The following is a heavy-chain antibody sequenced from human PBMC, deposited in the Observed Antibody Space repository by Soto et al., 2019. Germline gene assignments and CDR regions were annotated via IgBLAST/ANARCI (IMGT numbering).Heavy chain of an antibody. J-gene: IGHJ6*02. CDR3: TTDPRPLITMVRGVTPPKYGMDV. CDR2: IKSKTDGGTT. V-gene: IGHV3-15*07. CDR1: GFTFSNAW. D-gene: IGHD3-10*01. Sequence: GGSLRLSCAASGFTFSNAWMNWVRQAPGKGLEWVGRIKSKTDGGTTDYAAPVKGRFTISRDESKNTLYLQMNSLKTEDTAVYYCTTDPRPLITMVRGVTPPKYGMDVWGQGTTVTVSS.